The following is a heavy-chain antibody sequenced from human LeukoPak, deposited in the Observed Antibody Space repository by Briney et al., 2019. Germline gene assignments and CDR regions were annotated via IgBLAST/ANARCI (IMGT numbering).Heavy chain of an antibody. Sequence: GGSLRLSCAASGFTFSRYSMNWVRQAPGKGLEWVSSISSSSSYIYYADSVKGRFTISRDNAKNSLYLQMNSLRAEDTAVYYCARGRLGYCSGGSCYPGYWGQGTLVTVSS. J-gene: IGHJ4*02. D-gene: IGHD2-15*01. CDR2: ISSSSSYI. V-gene: IGHV3-21*01. CDR3: ARGRLGYCSGGSCYPGY. CDR1: GFTFSRYS.